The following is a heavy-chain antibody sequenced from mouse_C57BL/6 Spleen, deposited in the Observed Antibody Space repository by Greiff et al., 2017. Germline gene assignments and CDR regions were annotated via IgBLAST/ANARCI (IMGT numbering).Heavy chain of an antibody. J-gene: IGHJ4*01. CDR1: GYTFTSYW. D-gene: IGHD1-1*01. CDR3: ARGITTVPYYYAMDY. V-gene: IGHV1-55*01. CDR2: IYPGSGST. Sequence: QVQLKQPGAELVKPGASVKMSCKASGYTFTSYWITWVKQRPGQGLEWIGGIYPGSGSTNYNEKFKSKATLTVDTSSSTAYMQLSSLTSEDSAVYYGARGITTVPYYYAMDYWGQGTSVTVSS.